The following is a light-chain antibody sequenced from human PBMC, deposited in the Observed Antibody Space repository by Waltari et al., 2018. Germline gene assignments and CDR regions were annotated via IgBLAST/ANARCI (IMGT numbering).Light chain of an antibody. CDR3: ASYAGGDTPYV. Sequence: QSSPGQPPSPSRAPGPSGTNSLTGSSSGGGAYDYLSRYQQRPGKAPKVLIYEVNKRPSGVPHRFSGSKSGATASLTVSWLQAEDEGDYYCASYAGGDTPYVFGTGTTVTV. J-gene: IGLJ1*01. V-gene: IGLV2-8*01. CDR2: EVN. CDR1: SSGGGAYDY.